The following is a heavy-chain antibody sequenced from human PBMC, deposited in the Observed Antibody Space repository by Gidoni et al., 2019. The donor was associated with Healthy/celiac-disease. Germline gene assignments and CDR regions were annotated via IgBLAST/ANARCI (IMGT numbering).Heavy chain of an antibody. D-gene: IGHD3-3*02. CDR2: LWYDGSNK. Sequence: QVQLVESGGGVVQPGRSLRLSCAASGVTFRSYGMHWVRQAPGKGLEWVAVLWYDGSNKYYADSVKGRFTISRDNSKNTLYLQMNSPRAEDTAVYYCSRDRHSIPRTLLDYWGQGTLVTVSS. V-gene: IGHV3-33*01. CDR1: GVTFRSYG. CDR3: SRDRHSIPRTLLDY. J-gene: IGHJ4*02.